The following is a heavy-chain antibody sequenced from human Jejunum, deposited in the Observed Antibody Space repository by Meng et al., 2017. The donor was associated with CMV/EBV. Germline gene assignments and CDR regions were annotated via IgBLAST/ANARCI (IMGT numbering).Heavy chain of an antibody. CDR3: TRHSIVVVPAAGFDP. CDR1: TLSDYT. CDR2: IRSKTYSSAK. D-gene: IGHD2-2*01. Sequence: TLSDYTIHWVRQAPGKGLEWVGRIRSKTYSSAKAYAAAVKGRFIISRDDSKNTAYLQMNSLKTEDTAVYYCTRHSIVVVPAAGFDPWGQGTLVTISS. V-gene: IGHV3-73*01. J-gene: IGHJ5*02.